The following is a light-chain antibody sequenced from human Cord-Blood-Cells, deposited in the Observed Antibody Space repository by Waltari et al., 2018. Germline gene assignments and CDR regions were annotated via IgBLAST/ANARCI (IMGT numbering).Light chain of an antibody. Sequence: DIQMTQSPSSLSASVGDRVTITCQASQDISNYLNWYQQKPGKAPKFLIYDASNLETGVPSRFSGSGSGTDFTFTISSLQPEDIATYYCHQYDNLPLTFGGGTKVEIK. CDR2: DAS. J-gene: IGKJ4*01. CDR1: QDISNY. CDR3: HQYDNLPLT. V-gene: IGKV1-33*01.